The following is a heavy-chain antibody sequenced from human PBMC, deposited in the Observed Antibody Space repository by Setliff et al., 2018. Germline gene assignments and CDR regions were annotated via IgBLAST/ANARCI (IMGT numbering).Heavy chain of an antibody. D-gene: IGHD2-21*01. CDR3: TRDIVVFTDIDYYYSGMDV. CDR1: GYSFTNYW. Sequence: GESLKISCKGSGYSFTNYWIGWVRQMPGKGLEWMGIIYPGDSDTRYSPSFQGQVTISADKSISTAYLQMNTLKAEDTAVYYCTRDIVVFTDIDYYYSGMDVWGQGTAVTVSS. CDR2: IYPGDSDT. J-gene: IGHJ6*02. V-gene: IGHV5-51*01.